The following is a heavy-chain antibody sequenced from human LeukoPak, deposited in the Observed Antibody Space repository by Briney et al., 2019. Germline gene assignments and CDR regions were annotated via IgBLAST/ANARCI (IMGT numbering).Heavy chain of an antibody. J-gene: IGHJ6*03. Sequence: SETLSLTCTVSGGSISSSSYYWGWIRQPPGKGLEWIGSIYYSGSTYYNPSLKSRVTISVDTSKNQFSLRLSSVTAADTAVYFCGGSPKYYYYYYMDVWGKGTTVTVSS. CDR2: IYYSGST. CDR3: GGSPKYYYYYYMDV. D-gene: IGHD2-15*01. CDR1: GGSISSSSYY. V-gene: IGHV4-39*01.